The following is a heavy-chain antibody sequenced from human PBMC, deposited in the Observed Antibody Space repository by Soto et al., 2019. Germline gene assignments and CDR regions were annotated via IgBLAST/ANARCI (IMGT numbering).Heavy chain of an antibody. Sequence: GESLKISCKGSGYSFSRYWIAWVRQTPGKGLEWMGLIYPGDSDTRYSPSFQGQVTISADKSITTAYLQWSGLKASDTAIYYCARDTFSGDSSGPHYWGQGTLVTVSS. CDR1: GYSFSRYW. J-gene: IGHJ4*02. CDR3: ARDTFSGDSSGPHY. CDR2: IYPGDSDT. V-gene: IGHV5-51*01. D-gene: IGHD3-22*01.